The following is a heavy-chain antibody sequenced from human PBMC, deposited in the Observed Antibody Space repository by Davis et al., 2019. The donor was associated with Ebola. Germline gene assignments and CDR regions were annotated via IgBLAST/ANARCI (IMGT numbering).Heavy chain of an antibody. CDR3: ARDLLTNLTIFVFDP. CDR1: GGSISSYY. D-gene: IGHD3-3*01. J-gene: IGHJ5*02. V-gene: IGHV4-59*01. Sequence: SETLSLTCTVSGGSISSYYWSWIRQPPGKGLEWIGYIYYSGSTNYNPSLKSRVTISVDTSKNQFSLKLSSVTAADTAVYYCARDLLTNLTIFVFDPWGHGTLVTVSS. CDR2: IYYSGST.